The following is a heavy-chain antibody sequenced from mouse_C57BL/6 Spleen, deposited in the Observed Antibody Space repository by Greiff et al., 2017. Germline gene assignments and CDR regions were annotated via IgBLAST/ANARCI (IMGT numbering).Heavy chain of an antibody. CDR2: ISTGGSYT. CDR3: ARNGLRGGDYFDY. D-gene: IGHD2-4*01. J-gene: IGHJ2*01. CDR1: GFTFSSYG. V-gene: IGHV5-6*01. Sequence: EVQLMQPGGDLVKPGASLKLSCAASGFTFSSYGMSWVRQTPGQRLEWVATISTGGSYTYYPDSVKGRFTISRDNAKNTLYLQMSSLKSEDTAMYYWARNGLRGGDYFDYWGQGTTLTVSS.